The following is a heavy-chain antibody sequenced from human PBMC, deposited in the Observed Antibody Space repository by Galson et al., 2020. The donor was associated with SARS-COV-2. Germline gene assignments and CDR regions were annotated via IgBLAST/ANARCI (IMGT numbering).Heavy chain of an antibody. CDR1: GFTFSSHW. D-gene: IGHD6-19*01. J-gene: IGHJ4*02. CDR2: INSDGSRT. V-gene: IGHV3-74*01. Sequence: GGSLRLSCAASGFTFSSHWMHWVRQAPGKGLVWVSNINSDGSRTNYADSAKGRFTISRDNAKDTLYLQMNSLRAEDTAVYYCARVGVDSSGWTTLDYWGQGTLVTVSS. CDR3: ARVGVDSSGWTTLDY.